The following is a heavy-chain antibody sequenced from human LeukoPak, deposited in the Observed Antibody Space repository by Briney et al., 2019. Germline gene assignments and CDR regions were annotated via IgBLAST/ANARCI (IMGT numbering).Heavy chain of an antibody. CDR1: GGTFSSYA. CDR2: IIPILGIA. V-gene: IGHV1-69*04. CDR3: ARTGYSSGWQTPNWFDP. Sequence: SVKVSCKASGGTFSSYAISWVRQAPGQGLEWMGRIIPILGIANCAQKFQGRVTITADKSTSTAYMELSSLRSEDTAVYYCARTGYSSGWQTPNWFDPWGQGTLVTVSS. J-gene: IGHJ5*02. D-gene: IGHD6-19*01.